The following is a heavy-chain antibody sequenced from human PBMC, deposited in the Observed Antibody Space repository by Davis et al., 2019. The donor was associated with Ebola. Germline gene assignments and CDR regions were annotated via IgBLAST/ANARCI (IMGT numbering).Heavy chain of an antibody. V-gene: IGHV4-59*08. CDR1: GGSISSYY. J-gene: IGHJ5*02. CDR2: IYYSGST. D-gene: IGHD2-21*02. Sequence: MPSETLSLTCTVSGGSISSYYWSWIRQPPGKGLEWIGYIYYSGSTNYNPSLKSRVTISVDTSKNQFSLKLSSVTAADTAVYYCARHGGDSFWFDPWGQGTLVTVSS. CDR3: ARHGGDSFWFDP.